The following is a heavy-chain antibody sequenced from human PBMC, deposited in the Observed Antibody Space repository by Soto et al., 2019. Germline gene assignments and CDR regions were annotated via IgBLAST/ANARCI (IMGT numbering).Heavy chain of an antibody. Sequence: SQTLSLTCAISGDSVSSNGAAWNWIRQSPSRGLEWLGRTYYRSKWYNDYAVSEKSRITINPDTSKNQFSLQLNSVTPEDTAVYYCARDQAVVVPAAMPYYFDYWGQGTLVTVSS. D-gene: IGHD2-2*01. J-gene: IGHJ4*02. CDR3: ARDQAVVVPAAMPYYFDY. CDR1: GDSVSSNGAA. V-gene: IGHV6-1*01. CDR2: TYYRSKWYN.